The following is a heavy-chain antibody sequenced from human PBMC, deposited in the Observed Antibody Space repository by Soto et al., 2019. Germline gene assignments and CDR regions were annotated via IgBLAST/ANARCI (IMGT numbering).Heavy chain of an antibody. D-gene: IGHD3-16*02. V-gene: IGHV1-18*04. CDR2: ISAFTDYT. Sequence: QIQLVQSGGEVKKPGASVKVSCKASGYTFTEHGISWVRHAPGQGLEWVGWISAFTDYTDYAQKFRRSVTLTTYKITSIAYMELRSLTSDDTAVYYCEKDRPRLTQQIVDVYWGQGTLVTVSS. J-gene: IGHJ4*02. CDR1: GYTFTEHG. CDR3: EKDRPRLTQQIVDVY.